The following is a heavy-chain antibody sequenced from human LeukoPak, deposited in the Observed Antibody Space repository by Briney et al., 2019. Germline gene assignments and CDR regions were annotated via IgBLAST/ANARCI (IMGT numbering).Heavy chain of an antibody. D-gene: IGHD2-2*03. J-gene: IGHJ5*02. V-gene: IGHV3-23*01. CDR2: ISGSGGST. CDR3: AKGGYCSSSSCPFDP. CDR1: GFTFSSYA. Sequence: GGSLRLSCAASGFTFSSYAMSWARQAPGKGLEWVSRISGSGGSTYYGDSVKGRFTISRDNSNNTLYLQMNSLRAEDTAVYYCAKGGYCSSSSCPFDPWGQGTLVSVSS.